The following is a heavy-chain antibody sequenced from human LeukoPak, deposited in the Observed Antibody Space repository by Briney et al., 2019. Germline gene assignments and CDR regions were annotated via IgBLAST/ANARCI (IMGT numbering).Heavy chain of an antibody. CDR3: ATIYYDSSGYHF. Sequence: PAGGSLRLSCAASGFTFSSYAMSWVRQAPGKELEWVSAISGSGGSTYYADSVKGRFTISRDNSKNTLYLQMNSLRAEDTAIYYCATIYYDSSGYHFWGQGTLLTVSS. V-gene: IGHV3-23*01. J-gene: IGHJ4*02. CDR2: ISGSGGST. CDR1: GFTFSSYA. D-gene: IGHD3-22*01.